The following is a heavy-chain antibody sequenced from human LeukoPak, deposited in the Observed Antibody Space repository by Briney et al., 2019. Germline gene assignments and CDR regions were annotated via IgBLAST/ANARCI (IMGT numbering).Heavy chain of an antibody. Sequence: GGSLRLSCAASGFTFDDYAMHWVRQAPGKGLEWVSLISGDGGSTYYADSVKGRFTISRDNSKNSLYLQMNSLGTEDTALYYCAKDMTTGIAAADFDYWGQGTLVTVSS. CDR3: AKDMTTGIAAADFDY. V-gene: IGHV3-43*02. CDR2: ISGDGGST. D-gene: IGHD6-13*01. J-gene: IGHJ4*02. CDR1: GFTFDDYA.